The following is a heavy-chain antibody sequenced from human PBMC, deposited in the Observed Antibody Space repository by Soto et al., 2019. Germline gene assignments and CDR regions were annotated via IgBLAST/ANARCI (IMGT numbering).Heavy chain of an antibody. D-gene: IGHD4-17*01. CDR2: ISYNSDTI. V-gene: IGHV3-9*01. J-gene: IGHJ4*02. Sequence: EVQLVESGGGLVQPGRSRGPSLQPSGFTLVVYAIYWVGQAPGKGLEWVSHISYNSDTIGYADSVKGRFTISRDNAKNSLYLQMNSLRAEDTALYYCATSDYGDYDGSFDHWGQGTLVTVSS. CDR1: GFTLVVYA. CDR3: ATSDYGDYDGSFDH.